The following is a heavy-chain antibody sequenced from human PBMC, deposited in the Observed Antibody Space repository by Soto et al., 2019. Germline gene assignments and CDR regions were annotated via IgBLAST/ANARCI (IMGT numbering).Heavy chain of an antibody. J-gene: IGHJ4*02. D-gene: IGHD3-9*01. CDR3: VRDRYDILTGYYYYFDY. V-gene: IGHV3-30-3*01. CDR2: ISYDGSNK. CDR1: GFTFSSYA. Sequence: GGSLRLSCAASGFTFSSYAMHWVRQAPGKGLEWVAVISYDGSNKYYADSVKGRFTISRDNAENSLFLHMTSLRAEDTAVYYCVRDRYDILTGYYYYFDYWGQGALVTVSS.